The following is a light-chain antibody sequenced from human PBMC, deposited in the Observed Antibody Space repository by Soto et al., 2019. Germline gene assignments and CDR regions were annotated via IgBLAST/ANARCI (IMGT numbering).Light chain of an antibody. CDR3: TSYTTSTTWV. J-gene: IGLJ3*02. Sequence: QSALTQPDSVSGSPGQAIAISCTGTSSDVAAYNYVSWYQQHPGKAPKLMIYDVSNRLSGVSNRFSGSKSGNTASLTISGLQAEHEADYYCTSYTTSTTWVFGGGTKLTVL. CDR2: DVS. V-gene: IGLV2-14*03. CDR1: SSDVAAYNY.